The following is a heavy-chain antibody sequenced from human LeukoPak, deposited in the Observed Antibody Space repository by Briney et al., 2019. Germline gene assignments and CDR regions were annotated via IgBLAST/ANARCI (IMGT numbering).Heavy chain of an antibody. V-gene: IGHV3-21*04. CDR1: GFTFSSYG. J-gene: IGHJ4*02. Sequence: GSLRLSCAASGFTFSSYGMSWVRQAPGKGLEWVSSISSSSSYIYYADSVKGRFTISRDNSKNTLYLQLNGLRTEDTALYYCAKDRLLNCRGDCYIFDYWGQGTLVTVSS. CDR3: AKDRLLNCRGDCYIFDY. D-gene: IGHD2-21*01. CDR2: ISSSSSYI.